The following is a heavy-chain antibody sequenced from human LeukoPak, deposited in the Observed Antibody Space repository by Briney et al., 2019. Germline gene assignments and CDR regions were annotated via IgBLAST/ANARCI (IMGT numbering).Heavy chain of an antibody. CDR1: GFTFSSYE. CDR2: ISSSGSSI. D-gene: IGHD3-22*01. J-gene: IGHJ3*02. Sequence: GGSLRLSCAASGFTFSSYEMNWVRQAPGKGLEWVSYISSSGSSIYYADSVKGRFTISRDNAKNSLYLQMNSLGAEDMAVYYCATNGDYYDSSGYFDAFDIWGQGTMVTVSS. CDR3: ATNGDYYDSSGYFDAFDI. V-gene: IGHV3-48*03.